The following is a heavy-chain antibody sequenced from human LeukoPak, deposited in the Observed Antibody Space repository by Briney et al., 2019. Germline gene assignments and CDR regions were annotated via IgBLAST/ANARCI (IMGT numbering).Heavy chain of an antibody. CDR3: AKDSDTPGYFDY. D-gene: IGHD2-2*02. V-gene: IGHV3-23*01. CDR1: GFTFSNYA. J-gene: IGHJ4*02. Sequence: GGSPRLSCAASGFTFSNYAMNWVRQAPGKGLEWISGIGGSGTGTFYADSVKGRFTIFRDNSKNTLFLQMTSLRAEDTAIYYCAKDSDTPGYFDYWGQGTPVTVSS. CDR2: IGGSGTGT.